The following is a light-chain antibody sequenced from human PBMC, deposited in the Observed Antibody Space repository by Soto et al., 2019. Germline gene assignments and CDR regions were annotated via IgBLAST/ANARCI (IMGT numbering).Light chain of an antibody. V-gene: IGLV1-40*01. CDR3: QSYDSSLSGSV. J-gene: IGLJ3*02. Sequence: HSVLTQPPSVSGAPGQRVTISCTGSSTQIGAGYDVHWYQQHPGTAPKLLIYGNSNRPSAVPDRFSGAKSGTSAALAITGLQDEDEADYYCQSYDSSLSGSVFGGGTKVTVL. CDR2: GNS. CDR1: STQIGAGYD.